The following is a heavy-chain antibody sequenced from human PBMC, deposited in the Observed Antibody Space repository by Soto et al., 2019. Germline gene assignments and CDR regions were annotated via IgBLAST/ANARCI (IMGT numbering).Heavy chain of an antibody. Sequence: EVQLVESGGGLVQPGGSLRLSCAASGFIFSSYDMNWVRQAPGKGLEWVSYISSGSGNILYADSVKGRFTISRDNAKNSLYLQMNCLRAEDTAVYYCARTYGTGSLNWFDPWGQGTLGTVSS. J-gene: IGHJ5*02. CDR3: ARTYGTGSLNWFDP. D-gene: IGHD3-10*01. CDR1: GFIFSSYD. V-gene: IGHV3-48*04. CDR2: ISSGSGNI.